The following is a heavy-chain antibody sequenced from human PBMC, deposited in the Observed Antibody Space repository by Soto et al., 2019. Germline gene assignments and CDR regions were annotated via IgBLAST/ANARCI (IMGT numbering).Heavy chain of an antibody. D-gene: IGHD3-3*01. CDR1: GFTFSSYS. CDR3: ARGDYYDFWSGYSYVDYYYYMDV. J-gene: IGHJ6*03. CDR2: ISSSSSYI. V-gene: IGHV3-21*01. Sequence: EVQLVESGGGLVKPGGSLRLSCAASGFTFSSYSMNWVRQAPGKGLEWVSSISSSSSYIYYADSVKGRFTISRDNAKNSLYLQMKSLRAEDTAVYYCARGDYYDFWSGYSYVDYYYYMDVWGKGTTVTVSS.